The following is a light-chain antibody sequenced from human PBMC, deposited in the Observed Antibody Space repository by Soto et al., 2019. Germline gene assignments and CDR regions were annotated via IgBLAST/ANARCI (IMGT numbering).Light chain of an antibody. V-gene: IGLV3-1*01. J-gene: IGLJ2*01. CDR2: QNS. Sequence: SYELTQPPSVSVSPGQTASITCSGDKLGDKYACWYQQKPGQPPVLVIYQNSKQPTRIPERFSGSNSGNSATLTISGTQAMDEADYYCQAWDSSTACVVFGGGTKLTVL. CDR3: QAWDSSTACVV. CDR1: KLGDKY.